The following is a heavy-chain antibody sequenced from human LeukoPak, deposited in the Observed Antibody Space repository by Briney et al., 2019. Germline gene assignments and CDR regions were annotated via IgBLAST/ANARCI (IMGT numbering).Heavy chain of an antibody. CDR3: ATGASLDY. D-gene: IGHD1-14*01. V-gene: IGHV4-61*05. J-gene: IGHJ4*02. CDR2: LYTSGST. CDR1: GDSISSRSYY. Sequence: PSETLSLTCTVSGDSISSRSYYWGWIRQPPGKGLEWIGRLYTSGSTKYNPSLKSRVSMSVDTSKNQFSLKLTSVTAADTAVYFCATGASLDYWGQGTLVTVSS.